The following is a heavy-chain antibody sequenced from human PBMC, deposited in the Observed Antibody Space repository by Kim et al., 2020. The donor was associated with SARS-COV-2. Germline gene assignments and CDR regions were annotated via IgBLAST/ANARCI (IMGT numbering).Heavy chain of an antibody. J-gene: IGHJ4*02. CDR3: AKGSYFDY. Sequence: GGSLRLSCAASGFTFSSYGMHWVRQAPGKGLEWVAVISYDGSNKYYADSVKGRFTISRDNSKNTLYLQMNSLRAEDTAVYYCAKGSYFDYWGQGPLVTVS. CDR1: GFTFSSYG. V-gene: IGHV3-30*18. CDR2: ISYDGSNK.